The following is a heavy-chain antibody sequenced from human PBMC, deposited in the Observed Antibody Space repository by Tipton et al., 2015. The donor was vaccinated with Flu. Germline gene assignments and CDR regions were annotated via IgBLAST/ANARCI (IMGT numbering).Heavy chain of an antibody. CDR2: IFTTGST. CDR1: GASLSSGYSY. CDR3: ARAPTTAVAYI. V-gene: IGHV4-61*02. Sequence: TLSLTCSVSGASLSSGYSYWSWVRQPAGKGLEWIGRIFTTGSTNYNPSLKSRVTISVDTSKNQLSLTLSSVTAADTAVYYCARAPTTAVAYIWGQGTLVTVSS. J-gene: IGHJ4*02. D-gene: IGHD6-19*01.